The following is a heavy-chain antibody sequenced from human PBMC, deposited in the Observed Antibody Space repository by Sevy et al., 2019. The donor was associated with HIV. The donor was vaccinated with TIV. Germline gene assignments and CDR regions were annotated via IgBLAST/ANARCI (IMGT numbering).Heavy chain of an antibody. D-gene: IGHD1-26*01. CDR2: ISPYTAKT. Sequence: ASVKVSCTASGYAFRSYGINWLRQAPGEGLQWMGWISPYTAKTDYAQKFEGRVTMTTDTSTTTAYMDLKGLTSDDTAVYYCARSGAPEGIAARDPNWLDPWGQGTLVTVSS. V-gene: IGHV1-18*01. J-gene: IGHJ5*02. CDR1: GYAFRSYG. CDR3: ARSGAPEGIAARDPNWLDP.